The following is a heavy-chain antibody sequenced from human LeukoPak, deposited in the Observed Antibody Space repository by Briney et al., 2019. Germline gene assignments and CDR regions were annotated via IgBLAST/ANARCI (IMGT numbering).Heavy chain of an antibody. CDR3: ARGICDVSGGSCYSGMRLYYYYYYMDV. CDR2: IYYSGST. J-gene: IGHJ6*03. Sequence: SETLSLTCTVSGVSISSSYSYWGWIRQPPGKGLEWIGSIYYSGSTYYNPSLKSRVTISVDTSKNQFSLKLSSVTAADTAVYYCARGICDVSGGSCYSGMRLYYYYYYMDVWGKGTTVTVSS. D-gene: IGHD2-15*01. CDR1: GVSISSSYSY. V-gene: IGHV4-39*07.